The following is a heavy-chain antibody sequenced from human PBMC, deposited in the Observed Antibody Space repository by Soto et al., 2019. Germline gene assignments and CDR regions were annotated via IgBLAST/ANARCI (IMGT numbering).Heavy chain of an antibody. V-gene: IGHV4-30-2*01. Sequence: SETVSLTCAVSGGSISSGGYSWSWIRQPPGKGLEWIGYIYHSGSTYYNPSLKSRVTISVDRSKNQFSLKLSSVTAADTAVYYCARGRRDYYDSSGYYLFDYWGQGTLVTVSS. J-gene: IGHJ4*02. D-gene: IGHD3-22*01. CDR1: GGSISSGGYS. CDR2: IYHSGST. CDR3: ARGRRDYYDSSGYYLFDY.